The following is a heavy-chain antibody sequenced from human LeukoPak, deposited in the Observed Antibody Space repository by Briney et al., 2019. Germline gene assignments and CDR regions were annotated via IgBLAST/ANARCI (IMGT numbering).Heavy chain of an antibody. Sequence: SEALSLTCTVSGGSISSYYWSWIRQPPGKGLEWIGYIYYSGSTNYNPSLKSRLTISVDTSKNQFSLKLSSVTATDTAVYYCASLTTVTQGYFDSWGQGTLVTVSS. CDR1: GGSISSYY. V-gene: IGHV4-59*08. J-gene: IGHJ4*02. CDR3: ASLTTVTQGYFDS. D-gene: IGHD4-17*01. CDR2: IYYSGST.